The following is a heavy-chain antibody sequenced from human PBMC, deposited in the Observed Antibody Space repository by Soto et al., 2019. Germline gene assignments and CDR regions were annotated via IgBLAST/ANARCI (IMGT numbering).Heavy chain of an antibody. CDR3: ARHPYSGYDFDY. Sequence: ETLSLTCTVSGGSISTSSYYWAWIRQPPGKGLEWIGSIFYSGSTYYNPSLKSRITISVDTSENQFSLKLSSVTAADTAVYYCARHPYSGYDFDYWGQGTLVTVSS. CDR2: IFYSGST. D-gene: IGHD5-12*01. J-gene: IGHJ4*02. V-gene: IGHV4-39*01. CDR1: GGSISTSSYY.